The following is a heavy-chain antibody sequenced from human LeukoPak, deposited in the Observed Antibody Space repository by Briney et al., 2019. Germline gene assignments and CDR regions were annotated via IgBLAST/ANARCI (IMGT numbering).Heavy chain of an antibody. D-gene: IGHD3-22*01. V-gene: IGHV4-4*07. Sequence: SETLSLTCTVSGGSISSYYWSWIRQPAGKGLEWIGRIYTSGSTNYNPSLKSRVTMSVDTSKNQFSLKLSSVTAADTAVYFCAREDYYNSGGYYLDYWGQGTLVTVSS. J-gene: IGHJ4*02. CDR1: GGSISSYY. CDR2: IYTSGST. CDR3: AREDYYNSGGYYLDY.